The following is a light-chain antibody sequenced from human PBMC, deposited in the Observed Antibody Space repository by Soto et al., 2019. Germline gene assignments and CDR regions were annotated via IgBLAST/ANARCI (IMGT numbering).Light chain of an antibody. Sequence: QSVRTQPPSVSGTPGQTVTISCSGSSSNIGSSSVKWYQQLPGAAPKVVIYSNALRPSGVPDRFSGYKSGTSAYLAISGLQPEDEADYYCAAWDDSLMGVFGAGTKVTVL. CDR1: SSNIGSSS. CDR3: AAWDDSLMGV. V-gene: IGLV1-44*01. CDR2: SNA. J-gene: IGLJ1*01.